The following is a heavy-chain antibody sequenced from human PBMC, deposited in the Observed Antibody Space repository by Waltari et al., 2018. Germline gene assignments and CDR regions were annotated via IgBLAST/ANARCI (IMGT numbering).Heavy chain of an antibody. CDR1: RGSFSGYY. V-gene: IGHV4-34*01. CDR2: INHSGST. J-gene: IGHJ4*02. Sequence: QVQLQQWGAGLLKPSETLSLTCAVYRGSFSGYYWRWLRQPPGKGLEWTGEINHSGSTNYNPSLKSRVTISVDTSKNQFSLKLSSVTAADTAVYYCARGVVAGLLDYWGQGTLVTVSS. D-gene: IGHD6-19*01. CDR3: ARGVVAGLLDY.